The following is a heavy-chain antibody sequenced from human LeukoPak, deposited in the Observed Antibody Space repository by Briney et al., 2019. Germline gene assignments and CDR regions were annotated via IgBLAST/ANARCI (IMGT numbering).Heavy chain of an antibody. J-gene: IGHJ6*02. D-gene: IGHD6-13*01. V-gene: IGHV2-70*11. Sequence: SGPTLVNPTETLTLTCTFSGFSLNSGGMCVTWIRQAPGKALEWLARIDWDDDRYTSTSLKSRLSISKDTSKDQEVLTLTNMDPVDTATYYCARTRSGLAAASNGMDVWGQGTTVTVSS. CDR1: GFSLNSGGMC. CDR3: ARTRSGLAAASNGMDV. CDR2: IDWDDDR.